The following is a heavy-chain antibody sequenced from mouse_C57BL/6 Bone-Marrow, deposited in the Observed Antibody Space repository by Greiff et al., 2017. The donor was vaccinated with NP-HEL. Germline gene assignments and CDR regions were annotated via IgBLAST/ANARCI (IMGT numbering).Heavy chain of an antibody. CDR2: IRNKANGYTT. V-gene: IGHV7-3*01. D-gene: IGHD1-1*01. J-gene: IGHJ2*01. CDR3: ARYYYGSSHFDY. Sequence: EVKLVESGGGLVQPGGSLSLSCAASGFTFTDYYMSWVRQPPGQALEWLGFIRNKANGYTTEYSASVKGRFTISRDNSQSILYLQMNALRAEDSATYYCARYYYGSSHFDYWGQGTTLTVSS. CDR1: GFTFTDYY.